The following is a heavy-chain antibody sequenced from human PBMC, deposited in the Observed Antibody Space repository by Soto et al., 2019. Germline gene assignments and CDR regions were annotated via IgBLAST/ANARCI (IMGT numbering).Heavy chain of an antibody. J-gene: IGHJ5*02. CDR2: ISGSGGST. Sequence: GSLRLSCAASGFTFSSYAMSWVRQAPGKGLEWVSAISGSGGSTYYADSVKGRFTISRDNSKNTLYLQTNSLRAEDTAVYYCANIMRDYDFWSGSWPTNWFDPWGQGTLVTVSS. D-gene: IGHD3-3*01. CDR1: GFTFSSYA. V-gene: IGHV3-23*01. CDR3: ANIMRDYDFWSGSWPTNWFDP.